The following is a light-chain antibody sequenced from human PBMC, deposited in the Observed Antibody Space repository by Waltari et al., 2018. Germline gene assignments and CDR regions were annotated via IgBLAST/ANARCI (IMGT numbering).Light chain of an antibody. J-gene: IGKJ2*01. CDR3: QQYYDIPVT. Sequence: DIVMTQSPDSLPVSLGERATLNCKSSQSVLYHTDNKNYLAWYQQKPGQSPKLLIYWASTRESGVPDRFSGSGSGTDFTLTISGLQADDAAIYFCQQYYDIPVTFGQGTRLEIK. CDR2: WAS. CDR1: QSVLYHTDNKNY. V-gene: IGKV4-1*01.